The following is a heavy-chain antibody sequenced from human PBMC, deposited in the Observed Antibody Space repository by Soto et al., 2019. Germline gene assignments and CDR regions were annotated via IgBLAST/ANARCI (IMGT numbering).Heavy chain of an antibody. V-gene: IGHV3-30*18. CDR1: GFTFSGYG. J-gene: IGHJ4*02. D-gene: IGHD1-26*01. CDR2: ISYYGTNE. CDR3: AKEDPSGRYSLDY. Sequence: QVQLVESGGGGFQPGRSLRLSCEASGFTFSGYGMHWVRQAPGKGLEWVAVISYYGTNEYYEDSVKGRFTISRDNSKNTLYLQMNSLRIEDTAVYFCAKEDPSGRYSLDYWGQGSQVTVSS.